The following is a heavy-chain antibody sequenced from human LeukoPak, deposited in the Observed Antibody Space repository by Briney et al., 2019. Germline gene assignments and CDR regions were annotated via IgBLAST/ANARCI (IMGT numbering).Heavy chain of an antibody. D-gene: IGHD4-17*01. Sequence: SETLSLTCAVYGGSFSGDYWSWIRQPPGKGLEWIGEINHSGSTNYDPSLKSRVTISVDTSKNQFSLKLSSVTAADTAVYYCARVGTTYYYAYWGRGTLVTVSS. CDR2: INHSGST. J-gene: IGHJ4*02. CDR3: ARVGTTYYYAY. CDR1: GGSFSGDY. V-gene: IGHV4-34*01.